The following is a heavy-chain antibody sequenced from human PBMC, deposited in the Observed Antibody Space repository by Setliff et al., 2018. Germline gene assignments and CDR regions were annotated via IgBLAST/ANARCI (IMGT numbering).Heavy chain of an antibody. CDR2: INPNSGGT. J-gene: IGHJ3*02. D-gene: IGHD6-19*01. V-gene: IGHV1-2*02. Sequence: GASVKVSCKASGYTFTGHHLHWVRQAPGQGLEWTGWINPNSGGTNYAQKFQGRVTMTRDTSISTAYMELSRLRSDDTAMYYCARDLIAVAATTAFDIWGQGTMVTVSS. CDR1: GYTFTGHH. CDR3: ARDLIAVAATTAFDI.